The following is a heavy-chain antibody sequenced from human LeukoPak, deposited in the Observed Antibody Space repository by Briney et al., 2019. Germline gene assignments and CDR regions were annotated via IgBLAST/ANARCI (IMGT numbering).Heavy chain of an antibody. D-gene: IGHD6-13*01. Sequence: SETLSLTCTVSGGSISNYYWSWIRQAPGRGLEWIGYIYYTGSTKYNPSLRSRATISVDTSKNQFSLKLSSVTAADTAVYYCAKLYSSSWFWFDPWGQGTLVTVSS. CDR2: IYYTGST. J-gene: IGHJ5*02. V-gene: IGHV4-59*01. CDR3: AKLYSSSWFWFDP. CDR1: GGSISNYY.